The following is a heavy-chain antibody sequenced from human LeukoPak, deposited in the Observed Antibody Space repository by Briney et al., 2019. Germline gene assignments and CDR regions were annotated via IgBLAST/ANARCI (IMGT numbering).Heavy chain of an antibody. J-gene: IGHJ6*02. CDR2: IKQDGSEK. V-gene: IGHV3-7*01. Sequence: GGSLRLSCAASGFTFSSYSMNWVRQAPGKGLEWVANIKQDGSEKYYVDSVKGRFTISRDNAKNSLYLQMNSLRAEDTAVYYCASQSSWSYYYGMDVWGQGTTVTVSS. CDR1: GFTFSSYS. D-gene: IGHD6-13*01. CDR3: ASQSSWSYYYGMDV.